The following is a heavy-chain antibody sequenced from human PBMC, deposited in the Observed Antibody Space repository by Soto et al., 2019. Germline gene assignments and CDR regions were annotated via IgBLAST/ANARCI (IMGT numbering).Heavy chain of an antibody. D-gene: IGHD2-21*01. CDR1: GFTFSIYA. J-gene: IGHJ2*01. V-gene: IGHV3-23*01. Sequence: EVQLLESGGGLVQPGGSLRLSCAASGFTFSIYAMSWVRQAPGKGLEWVSGISGSDRTTYYADSVKGRFTISRDNSKNTLYLQMNSLRAEDTAVYYCAKWAFLWYFDLWGRGTLVTVSS. CDR3: AKWAFLWYFDL. CDR2: ISGSDRTT.